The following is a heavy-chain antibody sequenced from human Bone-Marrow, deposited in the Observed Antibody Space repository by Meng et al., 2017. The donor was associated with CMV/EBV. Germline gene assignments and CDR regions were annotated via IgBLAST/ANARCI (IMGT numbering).Heavy chain of an antibody. CDR1: GYTFTGYY. CDR3: AREKFGGTTTRPLDD. Sequence: SVKVSCKASGYTFTGYYMHWVRQAPGQGLEWMGWINPNSGGTNYAQKFQGRVTMTRDTSITTAYMEVSRLRSDDTALYYCAREKFGGTTTRPLDDWGQGTLVTVSS. D-gene: IGHD1-7*01. CDR2: INPNSGGT. V-gene: IGHV1-2*02. J-gene: IGHJ4*02.